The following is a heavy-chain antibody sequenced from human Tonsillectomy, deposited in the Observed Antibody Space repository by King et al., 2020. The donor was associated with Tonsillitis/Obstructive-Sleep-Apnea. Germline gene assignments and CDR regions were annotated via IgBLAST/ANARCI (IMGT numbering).Heavy chain of an antibody. Sequence: QLVPSGAEVKKPGASVKVSCKASGYTFTSYYMHWVRQAPGQGLEWMGIINPSGGSTTYAQKFQGRVTMTRDTSTVYMELSSLRSEDTAVYYCARDVLLLYYTMDVWGQGTTVTVSS. CDR2: INPSGGST. J-gene: IGHJ6*02. D-gene: IGHD2-15*01. CDR3: ARDVLLLYYTMDV. CDR1: GYTFTSYY. V-gene: IGHV1-46*03.